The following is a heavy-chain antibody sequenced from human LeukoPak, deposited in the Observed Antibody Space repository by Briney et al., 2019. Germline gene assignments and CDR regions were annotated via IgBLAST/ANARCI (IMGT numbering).Heavy chain of an antibody. CDR1: GFTFSNYD. CDR2: ISGSGGST. J-gene: IGHJ4*02. CDR3: AKERDVVPAAYFDY. D-gene: IGHD2-2*01. Sequence: GGSLRLSCAASGFTFSNYDMSWVRQAPGKGVEWVTAISGSGGSTYYADSVKGRFTISRDNSKNTLYLQMNSLRAEDTAIYYCAKERDVVPAAYFDYWGQGTLVTVSS. V-gene: IGHV3-23*01.